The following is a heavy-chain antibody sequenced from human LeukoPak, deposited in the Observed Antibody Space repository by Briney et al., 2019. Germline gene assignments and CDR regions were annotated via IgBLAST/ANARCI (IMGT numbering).Heavy chain of an antibody. V-gene: IGHV4-34*01. CDR1: GGSFSGYY. CDR2: INHSGST. Sequence: SETLSLTCAVSGGSFSGYYWSWIRAPPGKGLEWIGQINHSGSTNYNPSLKSRVDISVDTSKNQFSLKLRSVTAADTAVYYCARGKRMITFGGVIDYLEFWGQGTGVRVSS. D-gene: IGHD3-16*01. J-gene: IGHJ4*02. CDR3: ARGKRMITFGGVIDYLEF.